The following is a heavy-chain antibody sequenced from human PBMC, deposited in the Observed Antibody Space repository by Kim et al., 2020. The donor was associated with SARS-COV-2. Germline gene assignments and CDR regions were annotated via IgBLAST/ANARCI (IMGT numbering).Heavy chain of an antibody. V-gene: IGHV7-4-1*02. CDR3: ARDKYWFDP. Sequence: GNPTYAQGFTGRFVFSLDTSVSTAYLQISSLKAEDTAVYYCARDKYWFDPWGQGTLVTVSS. CDR2: GNP. J-gene: IGHJ5*02.